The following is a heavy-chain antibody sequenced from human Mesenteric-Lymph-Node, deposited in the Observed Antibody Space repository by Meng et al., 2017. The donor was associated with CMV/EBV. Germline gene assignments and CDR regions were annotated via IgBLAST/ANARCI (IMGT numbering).Heavy chain of an antibody. CDR3: ARGGSGDYGRDYYGMDV. Sequence: GESLKISCAASGFTFSDHYMDWVRQAPGKGLECVSAITASGTNTYYGDSLKGRFTISRDNSKNTLYIQMNSLRAEDTAVYYCARGGSGDYGRDYYGMDVWGQGTTVTVSS. CDR2: ITASGTNT. V-gene: IGHV3-23*01. D-gene: IGHD4-17*01. J-gene: IGHJ6*02. CDR1: GFTFSDHY.